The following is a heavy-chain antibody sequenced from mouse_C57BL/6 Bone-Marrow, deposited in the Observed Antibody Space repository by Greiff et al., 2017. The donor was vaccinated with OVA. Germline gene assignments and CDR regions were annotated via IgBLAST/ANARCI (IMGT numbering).Heavy chain of an antibody. J-gene: IGHJ4*01. D-gene: IGHD1-1*01. CDR3: AKRGYYGSRLYAMDY. V-gene: IGHV1-81*01. Sequence: VQLVESGAELARPGASVKLSCKASGYTFTSYGISWVKQRTGQGLEWIGELYPRSGNTYYNEKFKGKATLTADKSSSTAYMELRSLPSEDSAVYSCAKRGYYGSRLYAMDYWGQGTSVTVSS. CDR1: GYTFTSYG. CDR2: LYPRSGNT.